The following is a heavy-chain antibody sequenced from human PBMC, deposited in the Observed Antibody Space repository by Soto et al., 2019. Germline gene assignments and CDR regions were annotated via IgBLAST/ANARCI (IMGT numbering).Heavy chain of an antibody. CDR3: VRHGQKWRGYTYNGMDV. CDR2: IDPSDSYT. V-gene: IGHV5-10-1*01. Sequence: PGESLKISCKGSGYSFTSYWISWVRQMPGKGLEWMGRIDPSDSYTNYSPSFQGHVTISADKSINTAYLQWSSLKASDTAMYYCVRHGQKWRGYTYNGMDVWGQGTAVTVSS. D-gene: IGHD5-12*01. J-gene: IGHJ6*02. CDR1: GYSFTSYW.